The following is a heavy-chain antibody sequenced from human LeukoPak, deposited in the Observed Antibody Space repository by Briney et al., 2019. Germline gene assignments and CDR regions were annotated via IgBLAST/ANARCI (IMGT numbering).Heavy chain of an antibody. CDR2: ISGSGGST. V-gene: IGHV3-23*01. CDR1: GFTFSSYA. D-gene: IGHD6-19*01. J-gene: IGHJ4*02. CDR3: ARTRDSSGWYRGFDY. Sequence: GGSLRLSCAASGFTFSSYAMSWVRQAPGKGLEWVSAISGSGGSTYYADSVKGRFTISRDNSKNTLYLQMNSLRAEDTAVYYCARTRDSSGWYRGFDYWGQGTPVTVSS.